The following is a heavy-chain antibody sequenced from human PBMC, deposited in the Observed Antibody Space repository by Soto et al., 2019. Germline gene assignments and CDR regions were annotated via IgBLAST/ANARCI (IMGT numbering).Heavy chain of an antibody. J-gene: IGHJ6*03. Sequence: QVQLVESGGGVVQPGRSLRLSCAASGFTFSSYGMHWVRQAPGKGLEWVAVIWYDGSNKYYADSVKGRFTISRDNSNITLYMQMNSLRAEDTAVYYCARASGGYSYSYSYYYMDVWGKGTTVTVSS. CDR3: ARASGGYSYSYSYYYMDV. D-gene: IGHD5-18*01. CDR2: IWYDGSNK. CDR1: GFTFSSYG. V-gene: IGHV3-33*01.